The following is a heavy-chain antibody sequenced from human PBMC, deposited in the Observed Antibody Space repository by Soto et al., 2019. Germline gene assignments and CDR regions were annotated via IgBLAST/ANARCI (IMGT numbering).Heavy chain of an antibody. CDR2: LYWDDDE. V-gene: IGHV2-5*02. D-gene: IGHD5-18*01. CDR3: AHRPRGYSYYFYY. Sequence: QITLKESGPTLVKPTQTLTLTCTFSGFSLSTRGVGVGWIRQPPGKALEWLALLYWDDDEGYSPSLKSRLTITTDTSKNQVVLTVTNMDPVDTATYYCAHRPRGYSYYFYYWGQGTLVTVSS. CDR1: GFSLSTRGVG. J-gene: IGHJ4*02.